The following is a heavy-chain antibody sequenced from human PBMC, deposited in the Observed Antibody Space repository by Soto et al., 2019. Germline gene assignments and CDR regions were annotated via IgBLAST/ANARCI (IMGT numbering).Heavy chain of an antibody. V-gene: IGHV3-66*01. CDR3: ARDTVARDSSSYSGAFDI. CDR2: IYSGGST. D-gene: IGHD6-6*01. Sequence: GGSLRLSCAASGFTVSSNYMSWVRQAPGKGLEWVSVIYSGGSTYYADSVKGRFTISRDNSKNTLYLQMNSLRAEDTAVYYCARDTVARDSSSYSGAFDIWGQGTMVTVSS. J-gene: IGHJ3*02. CDR1: GFTVSSNY.